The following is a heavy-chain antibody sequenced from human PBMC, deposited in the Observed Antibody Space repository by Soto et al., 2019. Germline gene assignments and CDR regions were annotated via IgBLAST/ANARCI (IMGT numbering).Heavy chain of an antibody. V-gene: IGHV1-69*01. Sequence: QVQLVQSGAEVKKPGSSVKVSCKASGGTFSSYAISWVRQAPGQGLEWMGGIIPIFGTANYAQKFQGRVTITADESTSTAYMELSSLRSEDTAVYYCARVAAMVISDYDYGMDVWGQGTTVTVSS. J-gene: IGHJ6*02. CDR2: IIPIFGTA. D-gene: IGHD5-18*01. CDR1: GGTFSSYA. CDR3: ARVAAMVISDYDYGMDV.